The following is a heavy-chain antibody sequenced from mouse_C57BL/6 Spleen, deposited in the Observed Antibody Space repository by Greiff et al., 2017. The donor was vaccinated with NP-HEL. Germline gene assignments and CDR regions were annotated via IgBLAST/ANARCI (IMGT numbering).Heavy chain of an antibody. V-gene: IGHV1-80*01. CDR2: IYPGDGDT. J-gene: IGHJ2*01. D-gene: IGHD1-1*01. Sequence: QVQLKESGAELVKPGASVKISCKASGYAFSSYWMNWVKQRPGKGLEWIGQIYPGDGDTNYNGKFKGKATLTADKSSSTAYMQLSSLTSEDSAVYFCARTVYYYGSSSYSIDYWGQGTTLTVSS. CDR1: GYAFSSYW. CDR3: ARTVYYYGSSSYSIDY.